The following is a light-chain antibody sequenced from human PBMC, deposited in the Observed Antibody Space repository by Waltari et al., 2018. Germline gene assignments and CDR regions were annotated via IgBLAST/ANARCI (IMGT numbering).Light chain of an antibody. CDR1: QSIGIY. CDR3: QQSYRTPLT. CDR2: AAS. V-gene: IGKV1-39*01. J-gene: IGKJ4*01. Sequence: DIQVTQSPSSLSASVGDRVTITCRASQSIGIYLHWYQQRPGKAPNLLIYAASSLQSGVPSRFSGSGSATDFTLTISSLQPEDFATYYCQQSYRTPLTFGGGTKVEIK.